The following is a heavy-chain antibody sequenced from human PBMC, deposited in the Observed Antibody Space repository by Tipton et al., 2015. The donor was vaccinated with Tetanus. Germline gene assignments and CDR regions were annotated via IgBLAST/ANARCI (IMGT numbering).Heavy chain of an antibody. J-gene: IGHJ6*02. CDR2: IDPNSGGT. V-gene: IGHV1-2*02. CDR1: GYTFTGYY. Sequence: LVQSGAEVKKPGASVKVSCTASGYTFTGYYMYWVRQAPGQGLEWMGWIDPNSGGTIYAQKFQGRITMTRDTSISTAYMELNSLRSDDTAVYYCARDRGDYIYYGMDVWGPGTTVTVS. CDR3: ARDRGDYIYYGMDV. D-gene: IGHD3-22*01.